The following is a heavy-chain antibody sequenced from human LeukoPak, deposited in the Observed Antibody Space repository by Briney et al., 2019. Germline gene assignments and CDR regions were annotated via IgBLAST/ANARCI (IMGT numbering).Heavy chain of an antibody. D-gene: IGHD3-22*01. J-gene: IGHJ1*01. Sequence: GGSLRLSCAASGFTLNNAWMSWVRQAPGRGLEWLGRIKRETDGGTIDYAAPVKGRFTISRDDSRNTLYLQMDSLKIEDTAVYYCTTDRYYDNSELQFQHWGQGTLVTVSS. CDR2: IKRETDGGTI. CDR1: GFTLNNAW. CDR3: TTDRYYDNSELQFQH. V-gene: IGHV3-15*01.